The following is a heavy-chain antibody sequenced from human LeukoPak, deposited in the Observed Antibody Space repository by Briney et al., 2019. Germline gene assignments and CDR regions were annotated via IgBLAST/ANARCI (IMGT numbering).Heavy chain of an antibody. CDR2: IFNSGTT. CDR3: AKSNGYGLVDI. D-gene: IGHD3-10*01. Sequence: PSETLSLTCTVSGASMSSFYWTWIRQPSGKGLEWIGNIFNSGTTNYNPSLKSRVTISLDMSKKQFSLKLNSVTAADTAVYYCAKSNGYGLVDIWGQGTMVTVSS. CDR1: GASMSSFY. V-gene: IGHV4-59*12. J-gene: IGHJ3*02.